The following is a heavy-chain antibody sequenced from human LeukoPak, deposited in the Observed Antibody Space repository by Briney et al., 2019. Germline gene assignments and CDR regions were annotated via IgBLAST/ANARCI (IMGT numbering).Heavy chain of an antibody. CDR2: IHNSRDT. D-gene: IGHD3-22*01. Sequence: SETLSLTCTVSGGSISSSSYYWGWIRQPPGKGLEWIGYIHNSRDTSYNPSLKSRVTMSLGASTNQFSLKVTSVTAADTAVYFCARPKYYYETGAFAVWGQGTMVTVSS. CDR3: ARPKYYYETGAFAV. J-gene: IGHJ3*01. CDR1: GGSISSSSYY. V-gene: IGHV4-31*03.